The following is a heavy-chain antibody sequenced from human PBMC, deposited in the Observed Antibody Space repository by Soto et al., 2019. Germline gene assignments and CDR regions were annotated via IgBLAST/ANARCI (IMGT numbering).Heavy chain of an antibody. J-gene: IGHJ6*02. CDR1: GGSISSGGYS. CDR3: ARAHYGDYGYGMDV. D-gene: IGHD4-17*01. Sequence: QLQLQESGSGLVKPSQTLSLTCAVSGGSISSGGYSWSWIRQPPGKGLEWIGYIYHSGSTYYNPSLSSRVTIXVXRXXNQCSLKLSSVTAADTAVYYCARAHYGDYGYGMDVWGQGTTVTVSS. CDR2: IYHSGST. V-gene: IGHV4-30-2*01.